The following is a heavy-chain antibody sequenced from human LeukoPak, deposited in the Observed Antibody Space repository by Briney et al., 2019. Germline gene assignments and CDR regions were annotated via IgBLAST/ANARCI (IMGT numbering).Heavy chain of an antibody. J-gene: IGHJ5*02. CDR1: GFTFSDYY. CDR3: ARVKREGVAGFDP. CDR2: ISSSSSYI. D-gene: IGHD3-10*01. V-gene: IGHV3-11*06. Sequence: GGSLRLSCAASGFTFSDYYMSRIRQAPGKGLEWVSSISSSSSYIYYADSVKGRLTISRDNAKNSLYLQMNSLRAEDTAVYYCARVKREGVAGFDPWGQGTLVTVSS.